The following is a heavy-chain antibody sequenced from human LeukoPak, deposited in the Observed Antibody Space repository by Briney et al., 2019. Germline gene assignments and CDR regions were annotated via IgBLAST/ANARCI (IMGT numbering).Heavy chain of an antibody. J-gene: IGHJ6*03. D-gene: IGHD4-23*01. V-gene: IGHV3-20*04. CDR3: ARGGGTLLSDYYYMDV. CDR1: GFTFDDYG. CDR2: INWNGGST. Sequence: GGSLRLSCAASGFTFDDYGMSWVRQAPGKGLEWVSGINWNGGSTGYADSVKGRFTISRDNAKNSLFLQMNSLGAEDTAVYYCARGGGTLLSDYYYMDVWGKGTTVTVSS.